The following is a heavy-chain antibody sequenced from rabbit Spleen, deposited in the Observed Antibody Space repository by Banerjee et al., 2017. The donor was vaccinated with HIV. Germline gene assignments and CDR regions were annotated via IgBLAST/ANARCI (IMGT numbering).Heavy chain of an antibody. J-gene: IGHJ2*01. V-gene: IGHV1S45*01. CDR1: GFSFSNKAV. Sequence: QERLVESGGGLVKPEGSLKLSCTASGFSFSNKAVMCWVRQAPGKGLEWIACINAVTGKAVYASWAKGRFTFSKTSSTTMTLQMTSLTGADTATYFCGRGGDWGSRFDLWGPGTLVTVS. CDR2: INAVTGKA. D-gene: IGHD2-1*01. CDR3: GRGGDWGSRFDL.